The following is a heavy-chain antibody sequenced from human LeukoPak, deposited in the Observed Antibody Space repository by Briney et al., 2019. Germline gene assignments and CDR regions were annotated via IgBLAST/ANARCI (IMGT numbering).Heavy chain of an antibody. CDR2: INSGDSDT. J-gene: IGHJ1*01. Sequence: GESLKISCKGSGFSFTSYWIGWVRQIPGKGLEWIGIINSGDSDTRYSPSFQGQVTISVDKSIGTAYLQWSSLKASDTAIYFCATVPRIPAVGNTEYFRHWGQGTLVTVSS. V-gene: IGHV5-51*01. CDR3: ATVPRIPAVGNTEYFRH. CDR1: GFSFTSYW. D-gene: IGHD6-13*01.